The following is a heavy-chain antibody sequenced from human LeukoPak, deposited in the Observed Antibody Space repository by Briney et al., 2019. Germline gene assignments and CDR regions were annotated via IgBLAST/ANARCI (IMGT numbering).Heavy chain of an antibody. V-gene: IGHV1-18*01. D-gene: IGHD6-19*01. CDR1: GCTFTSYG. CDR3: ARGGAVAGTGGYYYGMDV. CDR2: ISAYNGNT. Sequence: ASVKVSCRASGCTFTSYGSSWVRQAPGQGLEWMGWISAYNGNTNYAQKLQGRVTMTTDTSTSTAYMELRSLRSDATAVYYCARGGAVAGTGGYYYGMDVWGQGTTVTVSS. J-gene: IGHJ6*02.